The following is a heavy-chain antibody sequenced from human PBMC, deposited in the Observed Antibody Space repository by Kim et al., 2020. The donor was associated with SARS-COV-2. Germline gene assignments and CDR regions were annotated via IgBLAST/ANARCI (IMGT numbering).Heavy chain of an antibody. V-gene: IGHV5-51*01. CDR2: IYPGESHI. Sequence: GESLKISCKASGYEFKRYWIGWVRQKSGKGLEWVGIIYPGESHIRYSPSYEGHVTISADQSISIAYLQWSNLRASDTGTYFCARAHATGTFLYYHFPMDIWGQGTTVAV. CDR3: ARAHATGTFLYYHFPMDI. J-gene: IGHJ6*02. CDR1: GYEFKRYW. D-gene: IGHD2-15*01.